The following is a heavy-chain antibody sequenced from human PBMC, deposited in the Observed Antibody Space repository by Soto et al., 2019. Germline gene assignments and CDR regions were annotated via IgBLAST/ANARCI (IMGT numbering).Heavy chain of an antibody. Sequence: GESLKISCKGSGYSFTSYWIGWVRQMPGKGLEWMGIIYPGDSDTRYSPSFQGQVTISADKSISTAYLQWSSLKASDTAMYYCARHGYYDSSGYWGDSYYYYGMDVWGQGTTVTVSS. D-gene: IGHD3-22*01. CDR3: ARHGYYDSSGYWGDSYYYYGMDV. CDR1: GYSFTSYW. CDR2: IYPGDSDT. V-gene: IGHV5-51*01. J-gene: IGHJ6*02.